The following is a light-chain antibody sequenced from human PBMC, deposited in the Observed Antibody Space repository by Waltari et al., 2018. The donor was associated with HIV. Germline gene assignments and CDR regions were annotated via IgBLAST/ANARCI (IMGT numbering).Light chain of an antibody. CDR2: RND. J-gene: IGLJ3*02. CDR1: SSHIGSNY. CDR3: AAWDDSLSAWV. Sequence: QSVLTQPPSASGTPGQRVSISCSGSSSHIGSNYVYWYLQLPGTAPKLLMYRNDEWPSGVPDRFSGSKSGTSASLAISGLRSEDEADYYCAAWDDSLSAWVFGGGTKLTVL. V-gene: IGLV1-47*01.